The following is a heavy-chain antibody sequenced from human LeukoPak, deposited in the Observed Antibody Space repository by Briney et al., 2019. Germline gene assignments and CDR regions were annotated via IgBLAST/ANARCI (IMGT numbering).Heavy chain of an antibody. CDR2: ISRSGSTI. Sequence: PGGSLRLSCAASGFTFSSYEMNWVRQAPGKGLEWVSYISRSGSTIYYADSVKGRFTISRDNANNSLYLQMNSLRAEDTAVYYCARERNYYDSSGYESYWGQGTLVTVSS. J-gene: IGHJ4*02. V-gene: IGHV3-48*03. D-gene: IGHD3-22*01. CDR1: GFTFSSYE. CDR3: ARERNYYDSSGYESY.